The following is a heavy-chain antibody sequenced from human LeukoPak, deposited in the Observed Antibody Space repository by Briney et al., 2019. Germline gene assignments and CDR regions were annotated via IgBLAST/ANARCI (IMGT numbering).Heavy chain of an antibody. Sequence: PSETLSLTCTVSGGSISSGNFLWSWIRQPAEKGLEWLGRVSGSGTTYYNPSLEDRITISLDTSRNQFSLHLSSVTAADTAMYYCARAWDIWGQGTMVTVSS. CDR3: ARAWDI. CDR1: GGSISSGNFL. CDR2: VSGSGTT. J-gene: IGHJ3*02. V-gene: IGHV4-61*02.